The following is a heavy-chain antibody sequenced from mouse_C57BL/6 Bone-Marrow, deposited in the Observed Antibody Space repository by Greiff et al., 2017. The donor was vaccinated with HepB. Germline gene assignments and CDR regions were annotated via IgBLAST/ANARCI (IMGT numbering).Heavy chain of an antibody. CDR3: AREGYDGYYFDY. Sequence: EVKLEESGGGLVKPGGSLKLSCAASGFTFSSYTMSWVRQTPEKRLEWVATISGGGGNTYYPDSVKGRFTISRDNAKNTLYLQMSSLRSEDTALYYSAREGYDGYYFDYWGQGTTLTVSS. CDR2: ISGGGGNT. D-gene: IGHD2-2*01. J-gene: IGHJ2*01. CDR1: GFTFSSYT. V-gene: IGHV5-9*01.